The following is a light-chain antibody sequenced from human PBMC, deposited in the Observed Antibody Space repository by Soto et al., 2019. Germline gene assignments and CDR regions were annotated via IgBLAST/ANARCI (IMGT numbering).Light chain of an antibody. CDR1: GSDIGAYNY. J-gene: IGLJ2*01. V-gene: IGLV2-14*03. Sequence: QSALTQPASVSGSPGQSITISCTGTGSDIGAYNYVSWYQQHPGKAPKLIIYDVSNRPSGLSNRFSGSKSASTASLTISGLQSEDEADYYCSSYTTSSDLFVVFGGGTKLTVL. CDR2: DVS. CDR3: SSYTTSSDLFVV.